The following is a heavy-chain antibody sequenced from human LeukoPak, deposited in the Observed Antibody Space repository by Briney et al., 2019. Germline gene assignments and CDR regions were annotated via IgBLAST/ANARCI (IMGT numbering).Heavy chain of an antibody. CDR2: IKSKTDGGTT. Sequence: GGSLRLSCAASGFTFSNAWMSWVRQAPGKGLEWVGRIKSKTDGGTTDYAAPVKGRFIISRDDSKTTVNLQMNSLKTEDTAVYYCTIGYGEAGYWGQGTLVTVSS. V-gene: IGHV3-15*01. CDR1: GFTFSNAW. CDR3: TIGYGEAGY. J-gene: IGHJ4*02. D-gene: IGHD4-17*01.